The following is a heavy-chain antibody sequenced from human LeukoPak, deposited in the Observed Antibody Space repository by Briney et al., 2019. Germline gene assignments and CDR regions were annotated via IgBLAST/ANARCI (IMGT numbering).Heavy chain of an antibody. J-gene: IGHJ4*02. CDR1: GGSISSYY. Sequence: PSETLSLTCTVSGGSISSYYWSWVRQPPGKGLEWIGYIDFSGSTNSNPSLKSRVTILVDTSKKQVSLNLSSVTAADTAVYFCARHAGGYSFDYWGQGTLVTVSS. CDR3: ARHAGGYSFDY. V-gene: IGHV4-59*08. CDR2: IDFSGST. D-gene: IGHD5-18*01.